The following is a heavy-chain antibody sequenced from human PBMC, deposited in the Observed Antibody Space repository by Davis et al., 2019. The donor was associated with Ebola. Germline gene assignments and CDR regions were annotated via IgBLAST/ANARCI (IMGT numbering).Heavy chain of an antibody. CDR1: GFTFSSYW. Sequence: GESLKISCAASGFTFSSYWMSWVRQAPGKGLEWVSSISSSSSYIYYADSVKGRFTISRDNAKNSLYLQMNSLRAEDTAVYYCARAPPADGDFDYWGQGTLVTVSS. CDR3: ARAPPADGDFDY. V-gene: IGHV3-21*01. J-gene: IGHJ4*02. D-gene: IGHD4-17*01. CDR2: ISSSSSYI.